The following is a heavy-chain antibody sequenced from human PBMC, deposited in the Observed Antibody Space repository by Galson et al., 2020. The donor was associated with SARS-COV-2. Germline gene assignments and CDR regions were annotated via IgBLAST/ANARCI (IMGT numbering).Heavy chain of an antibody. CDR3: ARVRHDSGSSNNAFDI. CDR2: INAGNGNT. J-gene: IGHJ3*02. V-gene: IGHV1-3*01. Sequence: GESLKISCKASGYTFTSYAIHWVRQAPGQRLEWMGWINAGNGNTKYSQNFQGRVTITRDTSASTAYMELSSLRSEDTAVYYCARVRHDSGSSNNAFDIWGQGTMVTVSS. D-gene: IGHD1-26*01. CDR1: GYTFTSYA.